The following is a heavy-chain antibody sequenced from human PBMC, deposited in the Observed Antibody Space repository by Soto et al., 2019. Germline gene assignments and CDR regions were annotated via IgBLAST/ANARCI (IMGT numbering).Heavy chain of an antibody. CDR1: GFTFSGSA. CDR2: IRSKANSYAT. CDR3: TRLLWFGEKG. Sequence: PGGSLRLSCAASGFTFSGSAMHWVRQASGKGLEWVGRIRSKANSYATAYAASVKGRFTISRGDSKNTAYLQMNSLKTEDTAVYYCTRLLWFGEKGWGQGTLVTVSS. J-gene: IGHJ4*02. V-gene: IGHV3-73*01. D-gene: IGHD3-10*01.